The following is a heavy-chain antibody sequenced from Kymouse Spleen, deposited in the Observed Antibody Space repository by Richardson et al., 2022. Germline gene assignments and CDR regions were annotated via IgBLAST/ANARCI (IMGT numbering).Heavy chain of an antibody. CDR2: IYYSGST. CDR1: GGSVSSGSYY. D-gene: IGHD3-3*01. J-gene: IGHJ6*02. Sequence: QVQLQESGPGLVKPSETLSLTCTVSGGSVSSGSYYWSWIRQPPGKGLEWIGYIYYSGSTNYNPSLKSRVTISVDTSKNQFSLKLSSVTAADTAVYYCARGGYDFWSGYYTDYYYGMDVWGQGTTVTVSS. V-gene: IGHV4-61*01. CDR3: ARGGYDFWSGYYTDYYYGMDV.